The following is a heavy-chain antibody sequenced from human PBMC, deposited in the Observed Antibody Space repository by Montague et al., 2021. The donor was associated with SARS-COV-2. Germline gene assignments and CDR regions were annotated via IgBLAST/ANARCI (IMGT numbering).Heavy chain of an antibody. CDR2: IWYDESKE. CDR3: ARGPKYSSGWTGYYYGLDV. CDR1: VFIFRSYV. D-gene: IGHD6-19*01. V-gene: IGHV3-33*01. J-gene: IGHJ6*02. Sequence: SLRLSCAASVFIFRSYVMHLVRQAPGKGLEWMAVIWYDESKEYYSDSVKGRFIISRDTSKDILFLQTSSLRVEDTAVYYCARGPKYSSGWTGYYYGLDVWGPGTTVTVSS.